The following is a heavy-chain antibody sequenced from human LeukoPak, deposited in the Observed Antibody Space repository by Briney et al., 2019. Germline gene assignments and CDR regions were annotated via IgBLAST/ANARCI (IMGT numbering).Heavy chain of an antibody. J-gene: IGHJ4*02. CDR2: IHYSGST. CDR3: ARGQVAYDY. D-gene: IGHD2-21*01. Sequence: SETLSLTCTVSGGSISSYHWSWIRQPPGKGLEWIGNIHYSGSTNYNPSLKSRVTISVGTSKNQFSLKLSSVTAADTAVYYCARGQVAYDYWGQGTLVTVSS. V-gene: IGHV4-59*01. CDR1: GGSISSYH.